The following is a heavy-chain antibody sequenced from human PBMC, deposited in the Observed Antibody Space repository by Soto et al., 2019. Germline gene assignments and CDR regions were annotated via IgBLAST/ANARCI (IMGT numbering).Heavy chain of an antibody. CDR1: GFTLSTYW. J-gene: IGHJ5*02. Sequence: EVQLVESGGGLVQPGGSLRLSCAASGFTLSTYWMHWVRHAPGKGLVWVSRINSDGSSTYYADSVKGRFTISRDNAKNTLYLQMNSLRAEDTAVYYCNNWFDPWGQGTLVTVSS. CDR3: NNWFDP. V-gene: IGHV3-74*01. CDR2: INSDGSST.